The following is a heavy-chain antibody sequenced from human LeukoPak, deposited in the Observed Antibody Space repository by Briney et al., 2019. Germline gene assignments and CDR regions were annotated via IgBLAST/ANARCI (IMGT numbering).Heavy chain of an antibody. D-gene: IGHD5-18*01. J-gene: IGHJ5*02. CDR1: GRSFSGYY. CDR2: INHSGST. CDR3: AKGAGGFSYYNWFDP. V-gene: IGHV4-34*01. Sequence: PSETLSLTCAVYGRSFSGYYWSWIRQPPGKGLEWIGEINHSGSTNYNPSLKSRVTISVDTSKNQFSLKLASVTAADTAIYYCAKGAGGFSYYNWFDPWGQGTLVTVSS.